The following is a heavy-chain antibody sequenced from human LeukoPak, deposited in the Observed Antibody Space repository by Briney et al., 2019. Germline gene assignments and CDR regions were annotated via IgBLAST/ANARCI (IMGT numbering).Heavy chain of an antibody. CDR2: ISNSGSSI. D-gene: IGHD1-14*01. CDR1: GFTFSDSY. V-gene: IGHV3-11*04. J-gene: IGHJ6*03. Sequence: GGSLRLSCAASGFTFSDSYMTWIRQAPGKGLEWVSYISNSGSSIYYADSVKGRFTTSRDNAKSSLYLQMNSLRAEDTAVYYCARDNPRSYYYYMDVWGRGTTVTVSS. CDR3: ARDNPRSYYYYMDV.